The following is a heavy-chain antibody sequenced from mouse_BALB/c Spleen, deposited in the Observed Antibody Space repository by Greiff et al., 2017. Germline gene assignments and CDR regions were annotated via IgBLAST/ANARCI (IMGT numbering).Heavy chain of an antibody. D-gene: IGHD3-3*01. CDR1: GYTFTSYW. Sequence: QVQLKQSGAELVKPGASVKLSCKASGYTFTSYWMHWVKQRPGQGLEWIGEIDPSDSYTNYNQKFKGKATLTVDKSSSTAYMQLSSLTSEDSAVYYCARGKGLDYWGQGTTLTVSS. J-gene: IGHJ2*01. CDR3: ARGKGLDY. CDR2: IDPSDSYT. V-gene: IGHV1-69*02.